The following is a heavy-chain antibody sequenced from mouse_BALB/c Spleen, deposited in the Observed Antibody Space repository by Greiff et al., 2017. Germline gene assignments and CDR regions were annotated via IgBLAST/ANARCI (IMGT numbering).Heavy chain of an antibody. CDR3: ARHLQDYAMDY. J-gene: IGHJ4*01. D-gene: IGHD2-1*01. V-gene: IGHV5-9-3*01. Sequence: EVKVVESGGGLVKPGGSLKLSCAASGFTFSSYAMSWVRQTPEKRLEWVATISSGGSYTYYPDSVKGRFTISRDNAKNTLYLQMSSLRSEDTAMYYCARHLQDYAMDYWGQGTSVTVSS. CDR1: GFTFSSYA. CDR2: ISSGGSYT.